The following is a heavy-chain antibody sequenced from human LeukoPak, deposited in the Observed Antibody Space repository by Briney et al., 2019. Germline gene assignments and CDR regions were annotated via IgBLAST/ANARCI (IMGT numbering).Heavy chain of an antibody. CDR1: GYTFTSYG. Sequence: ASVKVSCKASGYTFTSYGISWVRQAPGQGLEWMGWISAYNGNTNYAQELQGRVTMTTDTSTSTAYMELRSLRSDDTAVYYCARLLWCGEGQWYFDYWGQGTLVTVSS. J-gene: IGHJ4*02. CDR3: ARLLWCGEGQWYFDY. V-gene: IGHV1-18*01. D-gene: IGHD3-10*01. CDR2: ISAYNGNT.